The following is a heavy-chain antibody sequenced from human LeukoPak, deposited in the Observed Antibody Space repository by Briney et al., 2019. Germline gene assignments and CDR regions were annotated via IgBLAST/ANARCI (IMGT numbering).Heavy chain of an antibody. CDR1: GFTVSSNY. CDR2: IYSGGST. D-gene: IGHD6-19*01. J-gene: IGHJ3*02. V-gene: IGHV3-53*04. CDR3: ARASSSGWQNDAFDI. Sequence: GGSLRLSCAASGFTVSSNYMSWVRQAPGEGLEWVSVIYSGGSTYYADSVKGRFTISRHNSKNTLYLQMNSLRAEDTAVYYCARASSSGWQNDAFDIWGQGTMVTVSS.